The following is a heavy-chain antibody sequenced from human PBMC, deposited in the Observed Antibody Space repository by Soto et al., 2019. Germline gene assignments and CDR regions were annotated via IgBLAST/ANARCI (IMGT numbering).Heavy chain of an antibody. D-gene: IGHD2-15*01. V-gene: IGHV3-23*01. Sequence: EVQLLESGGGLVQPGGSLRLSCAASGFSFSSYAMSWVRQAPGKGLEWVSAISGSGGNTYYADSVKGRFSISRDNSKNTVNLQMTTLRAEDTDVYYCAKVPRYCSGGSCYGGYFDYWGQGTLVTVSS. J-gene: IGHJ4*02. CDR2: ISGSGGNT. CDR1: GFSFSSYA. CDR3: AKVPRYCSGGSCYGGYFDY.